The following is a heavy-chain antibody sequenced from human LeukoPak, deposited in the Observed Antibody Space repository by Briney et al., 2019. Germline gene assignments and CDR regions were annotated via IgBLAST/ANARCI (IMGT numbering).Heavy chain of an antibody. D-gene: IGHD3-22*01. V-gene: IGHV4-59*01. CDR1: GGSISSYY. CDR3: ARSYDRPYYFDY. J-gene: IGHJ4*02. CDR2: IYYSGST. Sequence: PSETLSLTCTVSGGSISSYYWSWLRQPPGKGLEWIGYIYYSGSTNYNPSLKSRVTISVDTSKNQFSLKLSSVTVADTAVYYCARSYDRPYYFDYWGQGTLVTVSS.